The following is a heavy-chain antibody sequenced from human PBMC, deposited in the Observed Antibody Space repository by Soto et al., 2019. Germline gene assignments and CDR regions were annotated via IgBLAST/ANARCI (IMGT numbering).Heavy chain of an antibody. V-gene: IGHV1-2*02. J-gene: IGHJ3*02. CDR2: INPNSGGT. CDR1: GYTFTGYY. Sequence: ASVKVSCKASGYTFTGYYMHWVRQAPGQGLEWMGWINPNSGGTNYAQKFQGRVTMTRDTSISTAYMELSRLRSDDTAVYYCARAIPLQGGTSDDAFDIWGQGTMVTVSS. CDR3: ARAIPLQGGTSDDAFDI. D-gene: IGHD2-21*01.